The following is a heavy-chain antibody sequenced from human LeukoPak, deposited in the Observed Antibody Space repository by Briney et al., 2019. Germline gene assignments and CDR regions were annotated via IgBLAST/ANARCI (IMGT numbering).Heavy chain of an antibody. CDR2: INWNGGST. CDR3: ARDPYSSSWYRHHGGGFDY. CDR1: GFTFDDYG. J-gene: IGHJ4*02. Sequence: PGGSLRLSCAASGFTFDDYGMRWVHQAPGKGLEWGSGINWNGGSTGYADSVKGRFTISRDNAKNSLYLQMNSVRAGDTALYYCARDPYSSSWYRHHGGGFDYWGQGTLVTVSS. D-gene: IGHD6-13*01. V-gene: IGHV3-20*04.